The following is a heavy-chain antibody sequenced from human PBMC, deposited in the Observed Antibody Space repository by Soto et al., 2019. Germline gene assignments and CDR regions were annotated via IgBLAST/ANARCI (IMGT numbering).Heavy chain of an antibody. CDR3: AKDRAVLYYYDSSGYYPSDY. V-gene: IGHV3-30*18. CDR1: GFTFSSYG. D-gene: IGHD3-22*01. Sequence: PGGSLRLSCAASGFTFSSYGMHWVRQAPGKGLEWVAVISYDGSNKYYADSVKGRFTISRDNSKNTLYLQMNSLRAEDTAVYYCAKDRAVLYYYDSSGYYPSDYWGQGTLVTVSS. J-gene: IGHJ4*02. CDR2: ISYDGSNK.